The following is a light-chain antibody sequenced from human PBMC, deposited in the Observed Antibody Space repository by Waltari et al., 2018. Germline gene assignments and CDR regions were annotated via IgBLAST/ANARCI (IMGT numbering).Light chain of an antibody. CDR2: GAS. Sequence: EIVLTQSPGSLSSSPGERVTLPCRASQSVSRTLAWYQQKPGQAPRLLIFGASNRATVIPDRCSGGGAGTDFSLTICGREPEDFAVYYCQNYVSVPATFGQGTKVEIK. V-gene: IGKV3-20*01. CDR1: QSVSRT. J-gene: IGKJ1*01. CDR3: QNYVSVPAT.